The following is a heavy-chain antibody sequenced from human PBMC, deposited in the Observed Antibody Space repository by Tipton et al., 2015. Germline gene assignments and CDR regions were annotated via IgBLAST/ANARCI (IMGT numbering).Heavy chain of an antibody. J-gene: IGHJ6*02. D-gene: IGHD1-7*01. CDR3: ARDFKNWNYELAGLDV. Sequence: QLVQSGPEVKKPGSSVRVSCKASGGTLNRYGINWVRQAPGQGLEWVGGIITLFGTANYAEKFQGRLTITADESTNTAYMELSSLGSEDTAVYYCARDFKNWNYELAGLDVWGQGTTVTVSS. CDR1: GGTLNRYG. CDR2: IITLFGTA. V-gene: IGHV1-69*01.